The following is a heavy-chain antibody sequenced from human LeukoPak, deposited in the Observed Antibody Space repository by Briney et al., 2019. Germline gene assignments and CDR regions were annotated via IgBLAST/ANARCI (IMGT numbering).Heavy chain of an antibody. CDR1: EFTLGEYG. CDR3: IPDLPFDS. J-gene: IGHJ4*02. CDR2: IRSKTYGGTT. Sequence: GGSLRLSCIVSEFTLGEYGMSWVRQAPGKGLEWVGFIRSKTYGGTTEYAASVKGRFTISRDDSSSILYLHMNSLKTEDTALYYRIPDLPFDSWGQGTLVTVSS. V-gene: IGHV3-49*04. D-gene: IGHD1-14*01.